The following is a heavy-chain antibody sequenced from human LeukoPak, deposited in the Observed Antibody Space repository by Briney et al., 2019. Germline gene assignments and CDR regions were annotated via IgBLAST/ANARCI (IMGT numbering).Heavy chain of an antibody. Sequence: GGSLRLSCAASGVTVSNNYLSWDRQAPGKGLEWVSVIYSGGSTYYADSVKGRFTISRDNSKNTLYLQMNSLRVEDTAIYYCARHPGGEPTHGVWGQGTLVTVSS. CDR1: GVTVSNNY. J-gene: IGHJ4*02. CDR3: ARHPGGEPTHGV. CDR2: IYSGGST. D-gene: IGHD1-14*01. V-gene: IGHV3-66*02.